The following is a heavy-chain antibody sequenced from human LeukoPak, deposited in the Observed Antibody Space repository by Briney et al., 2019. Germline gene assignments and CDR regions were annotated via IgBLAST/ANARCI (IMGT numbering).Heavy chain of an antibody. Sequence: GEFLKISCQVSGYILSTYWIGWVRQMPGKGLEWMGIIYLGDSDTRYSPSFQGQVTISADKSINTAYVQWRSLKASDTAIYYCARSLRRTRLDAFDIWGQGTMVTVSS. D-gene: IGHD6-19*01. CDR1: GYILSTYW. CDR2: IYLGDSDT. J-gene: IGHJ3*02. V-gene: IGHV5-51*01. CDR3: ARSLRRTRLDAFDI.